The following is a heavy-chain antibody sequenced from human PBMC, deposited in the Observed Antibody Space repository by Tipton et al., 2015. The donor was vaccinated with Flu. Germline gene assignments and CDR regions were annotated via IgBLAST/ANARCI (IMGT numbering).Heavy chain of an antibody. J-gene: IGHJ5*02. Sequence: LRLSCTVSSYSISTGYYWGWIRQPPGKGLEWIATIHRSGSTKYNPSLKSRVTISVDTSKNQFYLEMRSVTAADMAVYYCARRDFSNYVSDPKNWFDRWGQGTLVTVSS. D-gene: IGHD4-11*01. CDR3: ARRDFSNYVSDPKNWFDR. CDR1: SYSISTGYY. V-gene: IGHV4-38-2*02. CDR2: IHRSGST.